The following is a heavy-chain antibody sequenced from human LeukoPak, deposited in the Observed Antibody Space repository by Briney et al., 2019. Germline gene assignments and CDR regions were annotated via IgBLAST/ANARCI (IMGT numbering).Heavy chain of an antibody. Sequence: PGGSLRLSCAASGFTFSSYGMHWVRQAPGKGLEWVAVISYDGSNKYYADSVKGRFTISRDNSKNTLYLQMNSLRAEDTAVYYCAKDRGYSGYDSVDYWGQGTLVTVSS. CDR2: ISYDGSNK. V-gene: IGHV3-30*18. J-gene: IGHJ4*02. CDR3: AKDRGYSGYDSVDY. CDR1: GFTFSSYG. D-gene: IGHD5-12*01.